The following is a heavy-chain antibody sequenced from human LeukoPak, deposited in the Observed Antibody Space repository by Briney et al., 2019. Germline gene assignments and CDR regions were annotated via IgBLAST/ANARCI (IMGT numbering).Heavy chain of an antibody. CDR1: GFTFSSYA. D-gene: IGHD1-26*01. CDR2: VSGGGGTT. CDR3: AKARDLAIVAAHFDY. Sequence: GGSLRLSCAASGFTFSSYAMSWVRQAPGKGLEWVSSVSGGGGTTYYPDSVKGRFTISRDNSKNTLYLQMNSLRAEDTAVYYCAKARDLAIVAAHFDYWGQGTLVTVSS. J-gene: IGHJ4*02. V-gene: IGHV3-23*01.